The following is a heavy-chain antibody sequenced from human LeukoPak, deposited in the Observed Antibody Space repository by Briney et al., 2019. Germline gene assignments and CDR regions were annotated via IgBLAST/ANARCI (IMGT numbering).Heavy chain of an antibody. Sequence: PGGSLRLSCAASGFTFSSYAMSWVRQAPGKGLEWVSAISGSGGSTYYADSVKGRFTSSRDNSKNTLYLQMNSLRAEDTAVYYCAKDAPVTTIVRYYYYGMDVWGQGTTVTVSS. D-gene: IGHD4-17*01. CDR1: GFTFSSYA. V-gene: IGHV3-23*01. J-gene: IGHJ6*02. CDR2: ISGSGGST. CDR3: AKDAPVTTIVRYYYYGMDV.